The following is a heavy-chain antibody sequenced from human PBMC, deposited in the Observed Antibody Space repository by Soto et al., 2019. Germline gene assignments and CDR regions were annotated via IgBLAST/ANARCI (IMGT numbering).Heavy chain of an antibody. CDR1: GFTFSSYG. J-gene: IGHJ4*02. D-gene: IGHD2-2*01. V-gene: IGHV3-30*18. CDR2: ISYDGSNK. CDR3: AKDLFPDIVLVPAAMGGGVDY. Sequence: ESGGGVVQPGRSLRLSCAASGFTFSSYGMHWVRQAPGKGLEWVAVISYDGSNKYYADSVKGRFTISRDNSKNTLYLQMNSLRAEDTAVYYCAKDLFPDIVLVPAAMGGGVDYWGQGTLVTVSS.